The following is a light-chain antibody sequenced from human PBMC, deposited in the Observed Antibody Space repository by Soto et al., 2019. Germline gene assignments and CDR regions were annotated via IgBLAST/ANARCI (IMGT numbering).Light chain of an antibody. V-gene: IGKV1-5*01. J-gene: IGKJ4*01. CDR1: QSISSW. CDR3: QQYNSYSPV. CDR2: DAS. Sequence: DIQMTQSPSTLSASVGDRVTITCRASQSISSWLAWYQQKPGKAPKLLIYDASSLESGVPARFSGSGSGTEFTLTISILQPDDFATYYCQQYNSYSPVFGGGTKVEIK.